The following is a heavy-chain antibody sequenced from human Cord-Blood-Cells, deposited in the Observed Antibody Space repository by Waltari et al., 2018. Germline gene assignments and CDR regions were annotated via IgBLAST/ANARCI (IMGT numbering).Heavy chain of an antibody. Sequence: QVQLVQSGAEVKKPGASVKVSCKASGYTFTGYYMHWVRQAPGQGLGWMGRINPNSGGTNYAQKFQGRVTMTRDTSISTAYMELSRLRSDDTAVYYCAGCSSTSCYVAFDIWGQGTMVTVSS. CDR3: AGCSSTSCYVAFDI. CDR2: INPNSGGT. D-gene: IGHD2-2*01. J-gene: IGHJ3*02. CDR1: GYTFTGYY. V-gene: IGHV1-2*06.